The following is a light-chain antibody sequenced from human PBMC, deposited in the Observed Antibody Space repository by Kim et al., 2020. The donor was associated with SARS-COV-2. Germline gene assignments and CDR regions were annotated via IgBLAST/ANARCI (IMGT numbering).Light chain of an antibody. CDR1: QSIIRF. V-gene: IGKV1-5*03. CDR2: RAS. J-gene: IGKJ1*01. Sequence: ASVGDRFTVTCRASQSIIRFLAWYQHKPGKAPKLLIYRASSLESGVPSRFSGSGSGTEFTLTINSLQPDDFATYYCQQYNAYPWTFGQGTKVDIK. CDR3: QQYNAYPWT.